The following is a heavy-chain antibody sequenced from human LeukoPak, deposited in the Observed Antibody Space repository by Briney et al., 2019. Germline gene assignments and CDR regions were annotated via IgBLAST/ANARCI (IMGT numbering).Heavy chain of an antibody. D-gene: IGHD2-21*01. V-gene: IGHV4-59*08. Sequence: TSETLSLTCTVSGGSISSYHWIWIRQPPGKGLEWVGYIHYRGSTNYNPSLKSRVPTSVDTSKKQFSLRLRSVTAADMAVYYCARSVSWGLLVRDDAFDIWGQGTMVTVSS. CDR1: GGSISSYH. CDR3: ARSVSWGLLVRDDAFDI. J-gene: IGHJ3*02. CDR2: IHYRGST.